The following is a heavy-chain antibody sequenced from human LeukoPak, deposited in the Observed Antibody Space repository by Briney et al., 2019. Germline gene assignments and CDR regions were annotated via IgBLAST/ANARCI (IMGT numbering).Heavy chain of an antibody. V-gene: IGHV4-59*08. CDR3: ARHYYDTNGHYADAFDI. CDR2: IYSSGTT. J-gene: IGHJ3*02. D-gene: IGHD3-22*01. CDR1: GDSIRNTY. Sequence: SETLSLTCAVSGDSIRNTYWSWIRQPPGKALEWIGYIYSSGTTHYNPSLKSRVTMSVDTSKSHFSLNLSAVTAADTAVYYCARHYYDTNGHYADAFDIWGQGPMVIVSS.